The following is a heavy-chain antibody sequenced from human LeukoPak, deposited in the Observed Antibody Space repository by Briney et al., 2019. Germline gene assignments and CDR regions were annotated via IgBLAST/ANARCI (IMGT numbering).Heavy chain of an antibody. D-gene: IGHD3-10*01. CDR2: MNPNNGNT. J-gene: IGHJ4*02. CDR1: GYTFTSYD. CDR3: ARGRITMVRGSRAALGY. Sequence: ASVKVSCKASGYTFTSYDINWVRQATGQGLEWMGWMNPNNGNTGYAQKFQGRVTMTRNTSISTAYMELSSLRSEDTAVYYCARGRITMVRGSRAALGYWGQGTLVTVSS. V-gene: IGHV1-8*01.